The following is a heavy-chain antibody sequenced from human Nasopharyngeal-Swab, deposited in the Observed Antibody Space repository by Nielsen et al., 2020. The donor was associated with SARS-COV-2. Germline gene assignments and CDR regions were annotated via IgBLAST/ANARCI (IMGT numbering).Heavy chain of an antibody. CDR3: ARDSVYNFGVFIITTSFMDV. CDR2: ISYDGSHE. J-gene: IGHJ6*03. D-gene: IGHD3-3*01. CDR1: GFTFSSFA. V-gene: IGHV3-30*04. Sequence: GGSLRLSCAASGFTFSSFAMHWVRQAPGKGLEWVGLISYDGSHENYADSVRGRFTISRDNSKDTVHLQMNSLRPEDTAVYCCARDSVYNFGVFIITTSFMDVWGRGTTVTVSS.